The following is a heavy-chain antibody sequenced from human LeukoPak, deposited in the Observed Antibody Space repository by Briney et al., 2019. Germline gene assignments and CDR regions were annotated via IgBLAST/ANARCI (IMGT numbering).Heavy chain of an antibody. CDR2: IYTSGST. Sequence: PSETLSLTCAVYGGSFSGYYWSWIRQPAGKGLEWIGRIYTSGSTNYNPSLKSRVTMSVDTSKNQFSLKLSSVTAADTAVYYCARSNSRGFDWFDPWGQGTLVTVSS. CDR3: ARSNSRGFDWFDP. J-gene: IGHJ5*02. CDR1: GGSFSGYY. V-gene: IGHV4-59*10. D-gene: IGHD6-19*01.